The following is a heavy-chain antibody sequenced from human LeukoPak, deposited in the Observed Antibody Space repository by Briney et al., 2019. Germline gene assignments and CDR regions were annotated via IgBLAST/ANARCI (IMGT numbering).Heavy chain of an antibody. D-gene: IGHD1-26*01. CDR2: IWYDGSNK. Sequence: GGSLRLSCAASGFTFSSYGMHWVRQAPGKGLEWVAVIWYDGSNKYYADSVKGRFTISRDNSKNTLYLQMNSLRAEDTAVYYCASQSLVGATTSGGFDYWGQGTLVTVSS. CDR3: ASQSLVGATTSGGFDY. V-gene: IGHV3-33*01. CDR1: GFTFSSYG. J-gene: IGHJ4*02.